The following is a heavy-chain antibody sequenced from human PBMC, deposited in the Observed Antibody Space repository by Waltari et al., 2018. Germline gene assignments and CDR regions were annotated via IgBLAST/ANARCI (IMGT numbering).Heavy chain of an antibody. CDR2: INHSGST. CDR3: TRERDMVRGVFDY. J-gene: IGHJ4*02. V-gene: IGHV4-34*01. Sequence: QVQLQQWGAGLLKPSETLSLTCAVYGGSFSGYYWSWIRQPPGKGLEWIGEINHSGSTNYNPSLKSRVTISVDTSKNQFSLKLSSVTAADTAVYYCTRERDMVRGVFDYWGQGTLVTVSS. CDR1: GGSFSGYY. D-gene: IGHD3-10*01.